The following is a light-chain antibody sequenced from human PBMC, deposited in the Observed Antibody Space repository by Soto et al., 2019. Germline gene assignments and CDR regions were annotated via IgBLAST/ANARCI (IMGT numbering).Light chain of an antibody. CDR3: SSYTSSSTRV. Sequence: QSVLTQPASVSGSPGQSITISCTGTSSDVGGYNDVSWYQQHPGKAPKLMIYDVGNRPSGVSNRFSGSKSGNTASLTISGLQAEDEADYYCSSYTSSSTRVFGGGTQLTVL. V-gene: IGLV2-14*01. CDR2: DVG. CDR1: SSDVGGYND. J-gene: IGLJ3*02.